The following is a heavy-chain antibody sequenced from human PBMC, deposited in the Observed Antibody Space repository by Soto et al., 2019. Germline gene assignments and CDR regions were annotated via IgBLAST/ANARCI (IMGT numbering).Heavy chain of an antibody. CDR1: GFTFSNYW. Sequence: PGGSLRLSCAASGFTFSNYWMHWVRQAPGKGLVWVSHINSDGSTTNYADSVKGRFTVSRDNAKNTLYLQMNSLRAEDTAVYYCARAGPYFDYWGQGTLVTVSS. CDR3: ARAGPYFDY. J-gene: IGHJ4*02. CDR2: INSDGSTT. V-gene: IGHV3-74*01.